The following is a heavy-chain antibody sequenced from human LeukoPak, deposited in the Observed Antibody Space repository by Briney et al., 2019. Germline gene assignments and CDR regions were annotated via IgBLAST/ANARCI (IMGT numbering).Heavy chain of an antibody. J-gene: IGHJ4*02. CDR2: ISSSGSTI. Sequence: GGSLRLSCAASGFTFSSYEMHWVRQAPGKGLEWVSYISSSGSTIYYTDSVKGRFTISRDNAKNSLYLQMNSLRAEDTAVYYCARDYGGSSPFDYWGQGTLVTVSS. D-gene: IGHD4-23*01. V-gene: IGHV3-48*03. CDR3: ARDYGGSSPFDY. CDR1: GFTFSSYE.